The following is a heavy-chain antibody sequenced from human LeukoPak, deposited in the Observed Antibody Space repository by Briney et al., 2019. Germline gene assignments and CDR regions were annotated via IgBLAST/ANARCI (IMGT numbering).Heavy chain of an antibody. D-gene: IGHD4-17*01. CDR2: ISYDGSNK. V-gene: IGHV3-30*14. CDR1: GFTFSSYA. CDR3: ARDRFYGDFPRYYFDY. J-gene: IGHJ4*02. Sequence: GGSLRLSCAASGFTFSSYAMHWVRQAPGKGLEWVAVISYDGSNKYYADSVKGRFTISRDNSKNTLYLQMGSLRAEDMAVYYCARDRFYGDFPRYYFDYWGQGTLVTVSS.